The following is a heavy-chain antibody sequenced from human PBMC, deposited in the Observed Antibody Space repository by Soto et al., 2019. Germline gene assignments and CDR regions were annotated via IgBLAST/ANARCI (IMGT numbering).Heavy chain of an antibody. Sequence: QVQLQESGPGLVKASETLSLTCTVSGGSISNYYCSWIRQPPGKGLEWIGYIYYSGSTNYNPSLNSRVTISVDTSKNQFSLNLSSVTAADTAVYYCARAGAATLSDYWGQGTLVTVSS. D-gene: IGHD2-15*01. CDR3: ARAGAATLSDY. CDR2: IYYSGST. J-gene: IGHJ4*02. V-gene: IGHV4-59*01. CDR1: GGSISNYY.